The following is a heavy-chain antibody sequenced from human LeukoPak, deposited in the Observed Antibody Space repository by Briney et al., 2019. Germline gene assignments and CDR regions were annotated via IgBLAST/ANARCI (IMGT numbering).Heavy chain of an antibody. CDR2: IYSSATT. J-gene: IGHJ4*02. Sequence: PSETXXLTCTXSGGSISSYYWSWVRQPPGKGREWIVYIYSSATTNYTPSLKTRVTISVDTSKNQFSLKLSSVTAADTAVYYCARGGFWSGRVDYWGQGTLVTVSS. D-gene: IGHD3-3*01. CDR3: ARGGFWSGRVDY. CDR1: GGSISSYY. V-gene: IGHV4-59*01.